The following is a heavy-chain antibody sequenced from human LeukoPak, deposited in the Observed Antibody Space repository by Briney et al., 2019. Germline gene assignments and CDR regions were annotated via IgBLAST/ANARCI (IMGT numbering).Heavy chain of an antibody. CDR2: IYTSGST. CDR3: ARDSLLWSGYYNWFDP. V-gene: IGHV4-4*07. J-gene: IGHJ5*02. Sequence: PSETLSLTCTVSGGSISSYYWSWIRQPAGKGLEWIGRIYTSGSTNYNPSLKSRVTMSVDTSKNQFSLKLSSVTAADTAVYHCARDSLLWSGYYNWFDPWGQGTLVTVSS. D-gene: IGHD3-3*01. CDR1: GGSISSYY.